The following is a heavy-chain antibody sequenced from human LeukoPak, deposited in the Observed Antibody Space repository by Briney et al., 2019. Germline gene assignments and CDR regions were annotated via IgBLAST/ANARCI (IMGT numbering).Heavy chain of an antibody. CDR2: ISPYNGNT. D-gene: IGHD3-16*01. J-gene: IGHJ6*03. CDR1: GYTFTNFG. CDR3: ARVRGDTLMIYYYYYYMDV. V-gene: IGHV1-18*04. Sequence: ASVKVSCKASGYTFTNFGISWVRQAPGHGLEWVGWISPYNGNTHYAQKFQGRVTMTTHSSTSTAYMELSRLRSDDTAVYYCARVRGDTLMIYYYYYYMDVWGKGTTVTISS.